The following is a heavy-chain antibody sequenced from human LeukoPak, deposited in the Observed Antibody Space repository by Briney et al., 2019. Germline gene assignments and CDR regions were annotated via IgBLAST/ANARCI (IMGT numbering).Heavy chain of an antibody. CDR2: IYYTGST. J-gene: IGHJ4*02. CDR1: GGSIDSYY. V-gene: IGHV4-59*01. Sequence: PSETLSLTCTVSGGSIDSYYWSWIRQPPGKGLEWIGYIYYTGSTEYHPSLKSRVTISLDTSKNQFSLKLTSVTAADTAVYYCARVYQSAEYYFDYWGQGNRVRVSS. CDR3: ARVYQSAEYYFDY. D-gene: IGHD2-2*01.